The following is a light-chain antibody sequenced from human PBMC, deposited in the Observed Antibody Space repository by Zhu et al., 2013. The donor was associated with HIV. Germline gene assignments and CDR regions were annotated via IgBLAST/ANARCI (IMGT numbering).Light chain of an antibody. CDR1: EANDRW. Sequence: DIQMTQSPSTLAASVGDRVTITCRASEANDRWLAWYQQKPGKVPKLLIYDAYNLEGGVPSRFSGSGSGTEFTLTISSLQPDDLATYYCQQFSSVPFSFGPGTTVDTK. CDR3: QQFSSVPFS. CDR2: DAY. V-gene: IGKV1-5*01. J-gene: IGKJ3*01.